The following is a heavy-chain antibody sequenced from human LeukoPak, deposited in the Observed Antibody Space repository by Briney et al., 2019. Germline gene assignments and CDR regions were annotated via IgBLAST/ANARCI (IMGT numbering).Heavy chain of an antibody. CDR2: INSDGSAT. CDR3: ARGTAGYHSSYFDY. CDR1: GFTFGSPW. J-gene: IGHJ4*02. D-gene: IGHD3-16*02. V-gene: IGHV3-74*01. Sequence: PGGSLRVSCAASGFTFGSPWMHWVRQAPGKGLVWVSRINSDGSATAYADSEKGRFTISRDNAENTLYLQMNSLRAEDTAVYYCARGTAGYHSSYFDYWGQGTLVTVSS.